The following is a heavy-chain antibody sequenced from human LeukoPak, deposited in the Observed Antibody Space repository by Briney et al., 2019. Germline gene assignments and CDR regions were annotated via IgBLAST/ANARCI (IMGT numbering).Heavy chain of an antibody. Sequence: GGSLRLSCAASGFTFSSYSMNWVRQAPGKGLEWVSAISGSGGSTYYADSVKGRFTISRDNSKNTLYLQMNSLRAEDSAVYYCAKADNYDYLWGTDFDYWGQGTLVTVSS. CDR1: GFTFSSYS. CDR2: ISGSGGST. CDR3: AKADNYDYLWGTDFDY. V-gene: IGHV3-23*01. J-gene: IGHJ4*02. D-gene: IGHD3-16*01.